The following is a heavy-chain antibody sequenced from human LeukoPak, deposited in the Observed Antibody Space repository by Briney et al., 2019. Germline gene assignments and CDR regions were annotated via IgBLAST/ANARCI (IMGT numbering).Heavy chain of an antibody. Sequence: GGSLRLSCAASGFTFSNYGMHWVRQAPGKGLEWVSFIQYDGSTKYYADSVKGRFTISRDNSKNTLCLQMNSLRAEDTAVYYCAKGRMTTVTRRYYYGMDVWGQGTTVTVSS. CDR1: GFTFSNYG. D-gene: IGHD4-17*01. J-gene: IGHJ6*02. V-gene: IGHV3-30*02. CDR3: AKGRMTTVTRRYYYGMDV. CDR2: IQYDGSTK.